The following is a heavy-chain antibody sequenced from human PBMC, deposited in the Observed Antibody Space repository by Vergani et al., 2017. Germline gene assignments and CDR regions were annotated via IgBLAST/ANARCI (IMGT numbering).Heavy chain of an antibody. V-gene: IGHV4-4*02. CDR3: ARVPIAAAGSLDD. J-gene: IGHJ4*02. CDR2: IYHSGST. CDR1: GGSISSSNW. D-gene: IGHD6-13*01. Sequence: QVQLQESGPGLVKPLGTLSLTRAVSGGSISSSNWWSWGRQPPGRGLEGIGEIYHSGSTNYNPALKSRVTISLDKSKNQFSLKLSSVTAADTAVYYCARVPIAAAGSLDDWGQGTLVTVSS.